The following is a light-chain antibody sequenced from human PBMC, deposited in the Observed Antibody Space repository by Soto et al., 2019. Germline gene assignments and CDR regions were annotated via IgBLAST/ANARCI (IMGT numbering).Light chain of an antibody. J-gene: IGLJ1*01. V-gene: IGLV2-14*01. CDR1: SSDIGGYKY. CDR2: DVS. Sequence: QSVPTQPASASGAPGPATTISCTGTSSDIGGYKYVSWYQQHPGKAPKLMIYDVSNRPSGVSNRFSGSKSGNTATLTISGLQGEDEAEYYCSSYTGGSTYVFGTGIKVTVL. CDR3: SSYTGGSTYV.